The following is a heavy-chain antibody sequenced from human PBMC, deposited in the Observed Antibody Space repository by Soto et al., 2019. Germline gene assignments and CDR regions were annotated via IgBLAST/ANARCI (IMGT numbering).Heavy chain of an antibody. V-gene: IGHV2-5*02. Sequence: SGPTLVNPTQTLTLTCTFSGFSLSTSGVGVGWIRQPPGKALEWLALIYWDDDKRYSPSLKSRLTITKDTSKNQVVLTMTNMDPVDTATYYCAHRTYYYDSSGPADYYGMDVWGQGTTVTVSS. J-gene: IGHJ6*02. CDR3: AHRTYYYDSSGPADYYGMDV. CDR2: IYWDDDK. D-gene: IGHD3-22*01. CDR1: GFSLSTSGVG.